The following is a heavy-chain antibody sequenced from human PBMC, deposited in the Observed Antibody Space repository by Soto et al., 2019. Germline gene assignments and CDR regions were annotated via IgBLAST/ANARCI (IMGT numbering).Heavy chain of an antibody. CDR3: ARGPRGWRFDY. CDR2: INAGNGNT. Sequence: QVQLVQSGAEVKKPGASVKVSCKASGYTFTSYAMHWVRQAPGQRLEWMGWINAGNGNTKYSQKFQGRVSITRDTSASTAYIELSRLRSEDTAVYYCARGPRGWRFDYWGQGTLVTVSS. CDR1: GYTFTSYA. V-gene: IGHV1-3*01. D-gene: IGHD6-19*01. J-gene: IGHJ4*02.